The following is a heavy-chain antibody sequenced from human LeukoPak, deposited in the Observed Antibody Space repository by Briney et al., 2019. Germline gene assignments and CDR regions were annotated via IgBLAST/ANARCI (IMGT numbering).Heavy chain of an antibody. V-gene: IGHV4-4*07. CDR1: GGSISSYY. Sequence: PSETLSLTCTVSGGSISSYYWSWIRQPAGKGLEWIGRVYTSGSTNYNPSLKSRVTMSVDTSKNQFSLKPNSVTAADTAVYYCALRGYCSGNNCYSDYWGQGTLVTVSS. CDR3: ALRGYCSGNNCYSDY. D-gene: IGHD2-15*01. J-gene: IGHJ4*02. CDR2: VYTSGST.